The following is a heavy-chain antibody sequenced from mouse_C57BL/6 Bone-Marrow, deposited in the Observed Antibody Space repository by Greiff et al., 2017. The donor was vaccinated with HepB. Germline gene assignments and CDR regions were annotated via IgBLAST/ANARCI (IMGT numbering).Heavy chain of an antibody. J-gene: IGHJ4*01. CDR1: GYSITSGYY. CDR3: ARGLLYYAMDY. V-gene: IGHV3-6*01. D-gene: IGHD2-13*01. CDR2: ISYDGSN. Sequence: EVKLQESGPGLVKPSQSLSLTCSVTGYSITSGYYWNWIRQFPGNKLEWMGYISYDGSNNYNPSLKNRISFTRDTSKNQFFLKLNSVTTEDTATYYCARGLLYYAMDYWGQGTSVTVSS.